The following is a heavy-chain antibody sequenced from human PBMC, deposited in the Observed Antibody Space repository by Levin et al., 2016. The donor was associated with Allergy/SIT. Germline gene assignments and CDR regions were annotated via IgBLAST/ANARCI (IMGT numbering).Heavy chain of an antibody. CDR1: GGSISSYY. CDR3: ARESVCSGGSCYLGDSLDAFDI. CDR2: IYYSGST. J-gene: IGHJ3*02. Sequence: SETLSLTCTVSGGSISSYYWSWIRQPPGKGLEWIGYIYYSGSTNYNPSLKSRVTISVDTSKNQFSLKLSSVTAADTAVYYCARESVCSGGSCYLGDSLDAFDIWGQGTMVTVSS. D-gene: IGHD2-15*01. V-gene: IGHV4-59*13.